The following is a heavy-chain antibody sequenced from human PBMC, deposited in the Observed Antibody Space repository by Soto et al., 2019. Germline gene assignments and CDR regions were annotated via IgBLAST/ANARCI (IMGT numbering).Heavy chain of an antibody. J-gene: IGHJ4*02. CDR3: ASLHHSFFFDY. CDR1: GGSISSYY. CDR2: IYYSGST. V-gene: IGHV4-59*08. D-gene: IGHD3-16*01. Sequence: QVQLQESGPGLLKPSETLSLTCTVSGGSISSYYWSWIRQPQGKGLEWIGYIYYSGSTNYNPSLTSRVTISVDTSKNQFSLKLSSVTAADTAVYYCASLHHSFFFDYWGQGTLVTVSS.